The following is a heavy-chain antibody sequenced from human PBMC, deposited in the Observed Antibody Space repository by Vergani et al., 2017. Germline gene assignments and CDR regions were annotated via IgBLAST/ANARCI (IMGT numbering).Heavy chain of an antibody. CDR2: ISSDGSNK. Sequence: QVQLVESGGGVVQPGRSLRLSCETSGLMFNNYGMHWVRLAPGKGLEWVAVISSDGSNKHYADSVKGRFTISRDNSQNTLYLQMDSLTAEDTAIYFCVNGYYYDQSGLASFDYWGQGTLVTVSS. CDR1: GLMFNNYG. D-gene: IGHD3-22*01. CDR3: VNGYYYDQSGLASFDY. J-gene: IGHJ4*02. V-gene: IGHV3-30*18.